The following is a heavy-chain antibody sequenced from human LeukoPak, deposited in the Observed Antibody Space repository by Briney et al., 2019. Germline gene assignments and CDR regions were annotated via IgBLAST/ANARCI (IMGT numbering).Heavy chain of an antibody. CDR2: ISSSSSYI. V-gene: IGHV3-21*01. CDR1: GFTFSSYS. D-gene: IGHD6-19*01. J-gene: IGHJ4*02. CDR3: ARDIAYSSGWYYFDY. Sequence: GGSLRLSCAASGFTFSSYSMNWVRQAPGKGLEWASSISSSSSYIYYADSVKGRFTISRDNAKNSLYLQMNSLRAEDTAVYYCARDIAYSSGWYYFDYWGQGTLVTVSS.